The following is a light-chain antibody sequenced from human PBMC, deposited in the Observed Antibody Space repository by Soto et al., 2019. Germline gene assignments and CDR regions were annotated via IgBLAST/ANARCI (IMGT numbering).Light chain of an antibody. CDR1: QAVSSIL. CDR3: QQHESSPM. Sequence: EVVLTQSPGTLSLSPGERATLSCRASQAVSSILFAWHQKKPRQSRRLLIYGASRRATGPPDRFSGSSSGTDVTPTVSRLEPEDVAVYCRQQHESSPMFGGGTKVEIK. J-gene: IGKJ4*02. V-gene: IGKV3-20*01. CDR2: GAS.